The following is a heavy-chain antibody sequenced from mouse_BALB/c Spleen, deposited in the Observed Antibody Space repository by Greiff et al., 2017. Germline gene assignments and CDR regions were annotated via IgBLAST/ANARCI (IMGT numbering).Heavy chain of an antibody. CDR2: ISSGGSYT. D-gene: IGHD4-1*01. Sequence: EVKVVESGGGLVKPGGSLKLSCAASGFTFSSYAMSWVRQSPEKRLEWVAEISSGGSYTYYPDTVTGRFTISRDNAKNTLYLEMSSLRSEDTAMYYCARETSGSYAMDYWGQGTSVTVSS. CDR3: ARETSGSYAMDY. V-gene: IGHV5-9-4*01. J-gene: IGHJ4*01. CDR1: GFTFSSYA.